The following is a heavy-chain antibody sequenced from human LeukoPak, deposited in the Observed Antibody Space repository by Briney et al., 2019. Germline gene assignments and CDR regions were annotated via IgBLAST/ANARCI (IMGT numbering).Heavy chain of an antibody. CDR2: IDPSDSNT. V-gene: IGHV5-10-1*01. Sequence: GASLKISCKGSGYSFSSYWISWVRQMPGKGLEWMGRIDPSDSNTKYSPSFQGHVTISADKSISTAYLQWSSLKASDTAMYYCARLTYCGGDCPVYWGQGTLVTVSS. CDR3: ARLTYCGGDCPVY. CDR1: GYSFSSYW. D-gene: IGHD2-21*02. J-gene: IGHJ4*02.